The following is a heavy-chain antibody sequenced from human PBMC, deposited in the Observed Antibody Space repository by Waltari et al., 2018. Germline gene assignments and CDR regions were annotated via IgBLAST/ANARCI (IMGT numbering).Heavy chain of an antibody. D-gene: IGHD6-13*01. CDR1: GFTVSGNY. Sequence: EVQLVETGGGLIQPEGSLRLSCAASGFTVSGNYMAWVRQAPGKGLEWGSTSYSGGDRHYADSVAGRFTISRDRSKNTLFLQMNNLRADDTAVYYCASLGAAVYYSMGVWGQGTTVTVSS. V-gene: IGHV3-53*02. CDR2: SYSGGDR. J-gene: IGHJ6*02. CDR3: ASLGAAVYYSMGV.